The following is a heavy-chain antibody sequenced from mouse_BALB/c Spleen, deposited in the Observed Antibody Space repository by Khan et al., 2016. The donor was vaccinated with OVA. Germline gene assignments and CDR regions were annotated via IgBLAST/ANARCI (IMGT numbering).Heavy chain of an antibody. V-gene: IGHV2-2*02. CDR3: ARRGYDYGRGALFAY. CDR1: GFSLANYS. Sequence: QVQLQQSGPGLVQPSQSLSITCTVSGFSLANYSVHRVRQSPGKGLEWLGVIWSAGSTDYNAAFISRLTISKDNSRSQVFFKMNSLQPNDTAIYXCARRGYDYGRGALFAYWGQGTLVTVSA. CDR2: IWSAGST. J-gene: IGHJ3*01. D-gene: IGHD2-4*01.